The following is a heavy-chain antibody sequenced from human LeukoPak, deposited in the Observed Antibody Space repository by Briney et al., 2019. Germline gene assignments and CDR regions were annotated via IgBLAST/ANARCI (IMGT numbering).Heavy chain of an antibody. V-gene: IGHV4-59*12. CDR3: AGSTIFGVIIRDS. Sequence: PSETLSLTCTVSGGSISSYYWSWIRQPPGKGLEWIGYIYYSGSTNYNPSLKSRVTISLDRPKNHFSLKLTSVTAADTAVYYCAGSTIFGVIIRDSWGQGTLVTVSS. CDR1: GGSISSYY. CDR2: IYYSGST. J-gene: IGHJ4*02. D-gene: IGHD3-3*01.